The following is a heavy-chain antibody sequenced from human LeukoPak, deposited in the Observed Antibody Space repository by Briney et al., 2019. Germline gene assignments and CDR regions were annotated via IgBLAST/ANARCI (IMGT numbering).Heavy chain of an antibody. V-gene: IGHV1-8*01. Sequence: ASVKVSCKASGYTFTSYDINWVRQASGQGLEWMGWMNPNSAHTGYAQKLQGRVTMTRNTSISTAYMELSSLRSEDTAVYYCARAKGYYYDSSGYFGYWGQGTLVTVSS. CDR2: MNPNSAHT. J-gene: IGHJ4*02. D-gene: IGHD3-22*01. CDR3: ARAKGYYYDSSGYFGY. CDR1: GYTFTSYD.